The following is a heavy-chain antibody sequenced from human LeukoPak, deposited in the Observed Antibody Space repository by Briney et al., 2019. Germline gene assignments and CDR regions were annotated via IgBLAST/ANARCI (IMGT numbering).Heavy chain of an antibody. CDR2: IYYSGST. V-gene: IGHV4-59*02. CDR1: GFTVSNDY. D-gene: IGHD6-13*01. J-gene: IGHJ4*02. CDR3: ARGRISSSY. Sequence: GSLRLSCAASGFTVSNDYITWIRQPPGKGLEWIGYIYYSGSTNYNPSLKSRVTISIDTSKNQISLKLSSVTAADTAVYYCARGRISSSYWGQGTLVTVSS.